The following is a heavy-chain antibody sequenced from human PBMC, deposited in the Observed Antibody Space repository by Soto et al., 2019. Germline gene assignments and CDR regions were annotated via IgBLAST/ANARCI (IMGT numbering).Heavy chain of an antibody. CDR2: ISAYNGNT. D-gene: IGHD6-13*01. V-gene: IGHV1-18*01. J-gene: IGHJ6*02. CDR1: GYTFTSYG. Sequence: GASVKVSCKASGYTFTSYGISWVRQAPGQGLEWMGWISAYNGNTNYAQKLQGRVTMTTDTSTSTAYMELRSLRSDDTAVYYCARECLIAAAGTSYYYYGMDVWGQGTTVTVSS. CDR3: ARECLIAAAGTSYYYYGMDV.